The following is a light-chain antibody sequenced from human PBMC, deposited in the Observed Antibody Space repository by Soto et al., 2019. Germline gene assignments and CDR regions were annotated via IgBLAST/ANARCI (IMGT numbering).Light chain of an antibody. J-gene: IGKJ1*01. CDR1: QSVSSSY. Sequence: EIVLTQSPGTLSLSPGERATLSCRASQSVSSSYLAWYQQKPGQAPRLLIYGASSRATGIPDRFSGSGSGTDFTLTISRLEPEDFAVYYCQQYGSSPLGQGTKVESK. CDR2: GAS. CDR3: QQYGSSP. V-gene: IGKV3-20*01.